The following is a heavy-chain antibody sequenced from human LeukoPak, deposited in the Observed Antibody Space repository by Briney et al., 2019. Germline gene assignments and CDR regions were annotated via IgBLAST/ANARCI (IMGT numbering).Heavy chain of an antibody. D-gene: IGHD5-18*01. J-gene: IGHJ4*02. V-gene: IGHV1-69*05. CDR1: GGTFSSYA. CDR3: ARDPGSSDTAMAFDY. CDR2: IIPIFGTA. Sequence: SVKVSCKASGGTFSSYAISWVRQAPGQGLEWMGRIIPIFGTANYAQKFQGRVTITTDESTSTAYMELSSLRSEDTAAYYCARDPGSSDTAMAFDYWGQGTLVTVSS.